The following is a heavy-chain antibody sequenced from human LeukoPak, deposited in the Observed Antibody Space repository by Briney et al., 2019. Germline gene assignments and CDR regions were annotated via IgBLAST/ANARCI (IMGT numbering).Heavy chain of an antibody. J-gene: IGHJ6*02. D-gene: IGHD3-10*01. CDR3: ARTRRHYYGSGKNLTPWPAGMDV. CDR1: GDSISDYY. Sequence: PSETLSLTCSVSGDSISDYYWAWIRQPPGKGLEWIGYSGSTKYDPSLKRRVSISVDTPKSQFSLTLRSVTAADTAIYYCARTRRHYYGSGKNLTPWPAGMDVWGQGTTVCVS. V-gene: IGHV4-59*01. CDR2: SGST.